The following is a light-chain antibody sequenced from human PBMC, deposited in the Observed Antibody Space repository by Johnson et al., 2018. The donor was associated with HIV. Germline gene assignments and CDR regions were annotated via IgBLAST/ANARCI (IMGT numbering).Light chain of an antibody. Sequence: QSVLTQPPSVSAAPGQKVTISCSGSNSNIGNNYVSWYQQLPGTAPKLLIYDNNKRPSGIPDRFSGSKSGTSATLGITGLQTGDEADYYCGTCDSSLSAGVFGTGTKVTVL. CDR3: GTCDSSLSAGV. CDR1: NSNIGNNY. J-gene: IGLJ1*01. CDR2: DNN. V-gene: IGLV1-51*01.